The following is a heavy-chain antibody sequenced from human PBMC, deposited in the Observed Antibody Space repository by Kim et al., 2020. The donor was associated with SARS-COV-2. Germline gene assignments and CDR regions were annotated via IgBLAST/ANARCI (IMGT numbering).Heavy chain of an antibody. J-gene: IGHJ6*02. CDR2: INAGNGNT. D-gene: IGHD3-10*01. CDR1: GYTFTSYA. Sequence: ASVKVSCKASGYTFTSYAMHWVRQAPGQRLEWMGWINAGNGNTKYSQKFQGRVTITRDTSASTAYMELSSLRSEDTAVYYCARDLGGITMVRGVNPRPPYYYYGMDVWGQGTTVTVSS. V-gene: IGHV1-3*01. CDR3: ARDLGGITMVRGVNPRPPYYYYGMDV.